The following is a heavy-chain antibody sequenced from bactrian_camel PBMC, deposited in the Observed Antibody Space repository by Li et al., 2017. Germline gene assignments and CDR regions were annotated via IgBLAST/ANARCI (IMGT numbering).Heavy chain of an antibody. CDR2: IDSDGST. V-gene: IGHV3S53*01. CDR1: GYTYSAHC. D-gene: IGHD3*01. Sequence: HVQLVESGGGSVQAGGSLRLSCAFSGYTYSAHCMGWFRQAPGKEREGVAAIDSDGSTTLADSVQGRFTISKDNVKNTLYPQMNSLKPEDTGRYYCASEPTYGSDCYLGIETVFRYWGQGTQVTVS. J-gene: IGHJ4*01. CDR3: ASEPTYGSDCYLGIETVFRY.